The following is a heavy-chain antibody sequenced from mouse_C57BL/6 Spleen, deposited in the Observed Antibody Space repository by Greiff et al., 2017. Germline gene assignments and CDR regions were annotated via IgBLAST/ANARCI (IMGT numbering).Heavy chain of an antibody. V-gene: IGHV5-12*01. CDR3: ARAPSGYPWFAY. CDR1: GFTFSDYY. J-gene: IGHJ3*01. D-gene: IGHD3-1*01. CDR2: ISNGGGST. Sequence: DVKLVESGGGLVQPGGSLKLSCAASGFTFSDYYMYWVRQTPEKRLEWVAYISNGGGSTYYPDTVKGRFTISRDNAKNTLYLQMSRLKSEDIAMYYCARAPSGYPWFAYWGQGTLVTVSA.